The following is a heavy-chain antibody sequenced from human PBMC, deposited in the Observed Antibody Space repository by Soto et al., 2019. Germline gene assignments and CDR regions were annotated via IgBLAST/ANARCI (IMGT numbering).Heavy chain of an antibody. Sequence: ASVKVSCKASGGTFSSYAISWVRQAPGQGLEWMGGIIPIFGTANYAQKFQGRVTITADKSTSTAYMELSSLRSEDTAVYYCARPAVGAASYYYYGMDVWGQGTTVTVS. CDR1: GGTFSSYA. V-gene: IGHV1-69*06. D-gene: IGHD1-26*01. CDR2: IIPIFGTA. CDR3: ARPAVGAASYYYYGMDV. J-gene: IGHJ6*02.